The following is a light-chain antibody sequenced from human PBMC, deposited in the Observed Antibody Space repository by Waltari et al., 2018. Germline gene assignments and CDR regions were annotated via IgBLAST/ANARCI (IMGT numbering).Light chain of an antibody. CDR3: SSYTSSSTEV. V-gene: IGLV2-14*01. CDR2: EVS. J-gene: IGLJ2*01. CDR1: SSDVGVYNH. Sequence: QSALTQPASVSGSPGQSIPISCTGTSSDVGVYNHVSWYQQHPGKAPKLMIYEVSNRPSGVSNRFSGSKSGNTASLTISGLQAEDEADYYCSSYTSSSTEVFGGGTKLTVL.